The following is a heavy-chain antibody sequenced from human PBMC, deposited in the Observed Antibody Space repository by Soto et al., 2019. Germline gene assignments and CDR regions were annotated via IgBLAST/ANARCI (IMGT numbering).Heavy chain of an antibody. CDR2: VNTSGGT. V-gene: IGHV4-34*01. J-gene: IGHJ4*02. D-gene: IGHD4-4*01. CDR1: GGSLSGYC. CDR3: ARGEAYSNYPAR. Sequence: QMQLQQWGAGLLKPSETLSLTCGVSGGSLSGYCWSWIRQRPGKGLGRIGEVNTSGGTKNNPSLKRRVSISVDTSKNHFSLKLSSVTAADTAVYYCARGEAYSNYPARWGQGALGAVSS.